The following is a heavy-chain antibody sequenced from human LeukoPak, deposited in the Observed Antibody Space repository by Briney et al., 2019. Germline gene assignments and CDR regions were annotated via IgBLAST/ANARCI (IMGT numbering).Heavy chain of an antibody. CDR2: IIAYNGNT. CDR3: AKEGIRSSGYWGPLYYYYMDV. D-gene: IGHD3-22*01. Sequence: ASVKVSCKASGYTFNSYGISWVRQAPGQGLEWMGWIIAYNGNTNYAQKLQGRVTMTTDTSTSTAYMELRSLRAEDTALYYCAKEGIRSSGYWGPLYYYYMDVWGKGTTVTISS. CDR1: GYTFNSYG. J-gene: IGHJ6*03. V-gene: IGHV1-18*01.